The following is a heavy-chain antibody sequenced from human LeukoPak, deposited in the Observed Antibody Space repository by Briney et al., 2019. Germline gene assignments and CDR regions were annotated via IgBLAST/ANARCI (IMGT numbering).Heavy chain of an antibody. J-gene: IGHJ5*02. CDR1: GYTFTVYY. CDR2: INPNSGGT. V-gene: IGHV1-2*02. D-gene: IGHD6-19*01. CDR3: ARGRYSSGWYWFDP. Sequence: ASVKVSCTSSGYTFTVYYIHWVRQAPGQGLEWMGWINPNSGGTNYAQQFQGRVTMTRDTSISTVYMELGRLRPDDTAVYYCARGRYSSGWYWFDPWGQGTLVTVSS.